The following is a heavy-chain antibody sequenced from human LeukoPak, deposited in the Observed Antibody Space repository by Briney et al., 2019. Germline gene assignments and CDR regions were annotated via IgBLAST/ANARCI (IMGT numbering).Heavy chain of an antibody. Sequence: ASVKVSCKASGYTFTSYGISWVRQAPGQGLEWMGWISAYNGNTNYAQKLQGRVTMTTDTSTSTAYMELRSLRSDDTAVYYCARVPPPGYDSSGYSYFDYWGQGTLVTVSS. D-gene: IGHD3-22*01. J-gene: IGHJ4*02. V-gene: IGHV1-18*01. CDR1: GYTFTSYG. CDR3: ARVPPPGYDSSGYSYFDY. CDR2: ISAYNGNT.